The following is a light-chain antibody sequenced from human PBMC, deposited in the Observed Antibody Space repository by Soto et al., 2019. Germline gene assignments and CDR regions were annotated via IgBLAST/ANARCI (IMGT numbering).Light chain of an antibody. J-gene: IGKJ4*01. V-gene: IGKV3-20*01. Sequence: DIVLTQSPGTLSLSPGERAALSCRASQSVSSSYLAWYQQKPGQAPRLLIYGASNRATGIADRFSGSGSGTDFTLTISRLEPEDFAVYYCQQYDNSPLTFGGGTKLDNK. CDR3: QQYDNSPLT. CDR2: GAS. CDR1: QSVSSSY.